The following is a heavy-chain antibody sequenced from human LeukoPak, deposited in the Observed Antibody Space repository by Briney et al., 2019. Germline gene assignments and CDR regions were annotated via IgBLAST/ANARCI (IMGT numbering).Heavy chain of an antibody. V-gene: IGHV3-9*01. D-gene: IGHD6-19*01. Sequence: GGSLRLSCAASGFTFDDYAMHWVRQAPGKGLEWVSGFSWNSGSIGYADSVKGRFTISRDNAKNSLYLQMNSLRAEDTALYYCAKVYSSGWIYYFDYWGQGTLVTVSS. CDR1: GFTFDDYA. CDR2: FSWNSGSI. J-gene: IGHJ4*02. CDR3: AKVYSSGWIYYFDY.